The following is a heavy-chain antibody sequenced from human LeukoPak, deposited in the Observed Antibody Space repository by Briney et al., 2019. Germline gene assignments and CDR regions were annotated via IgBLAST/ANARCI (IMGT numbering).Heavy chain of an antibody. Sequence: ASVKVSCKASGYTFTSYGISWVRQAPGQGLEWMGWISVYNGNTNYAQRLQGRVTMTTDTSTSTAYMELRSLRSDDTAVYYCARDRAWFGELPSQLWGQGTLVTVSS. CDR2: ISVYNGNT. CDR1: GYTFTSYG. CDR3: ARDRAWFGELPSQL. D-gene: IGHD3-10*01. V-gene: IGHV1-18*04. J-gene: IGHJ4*02.